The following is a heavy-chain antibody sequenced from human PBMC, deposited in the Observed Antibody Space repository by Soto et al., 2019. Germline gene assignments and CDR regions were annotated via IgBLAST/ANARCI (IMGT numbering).Heavy chain of an antibody. Sequence: GGSLRLSCAASGFTVSSNYMSWVRQAPGKGLEWVSVIYSGGSTYYADSVKGRFTISRDNAKNSLYLQMNSLRAEDTAVYYCVRVRGFFEWLDWGQGTLVTVSS. CDR2: IYSGGST. V-gene: IGHV3-53*01. CDR3: VRVRGFFEWLD. D-gene: IGHD3-3*01. CDR1: GFTVSSNY. J-gene: IGHJ1*01.